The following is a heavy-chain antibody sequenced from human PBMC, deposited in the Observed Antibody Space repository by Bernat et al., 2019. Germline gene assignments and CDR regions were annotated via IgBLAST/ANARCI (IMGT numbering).Heavy chain of an antibody. Sequence: HLQLQESGPGLVKPSETLSLTCTVSGGSISSSSYYWGWIRQPPGKGLEWIGSTYYSGSTYYNPALKSLVTISVDTSKNQFSLMLSSVAAADTAVYYCAGQQVGWFDPWGQGTLVTVSS. CDR2: TYYSGST. D-gene: IGHD1-26*01. CDR3: AGQQVGWFDP. CDR1: GGSISSSSYY. J-gene: IGHJ5*02. V-gene: IGHV4-39*01.